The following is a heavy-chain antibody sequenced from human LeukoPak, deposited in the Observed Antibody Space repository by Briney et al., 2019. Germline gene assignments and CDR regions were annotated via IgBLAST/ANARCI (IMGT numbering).Heavy chain of an antibody. D-gene: IGHD6-13*01. CDR2: IIPIFGTA. V-gene: IGHV1-69*19. J-gene: IGHJ4*02. Sequence: ASVKVSCKAPGGTFSSYAISWVRQAPGQGLEWMGGIIPIFGTANCAQKFQGRVTITADESTSTAYMGLSSLRSEDTAVYYCARDSDTGSSWYYWGQGTLVTVSS. CDR1: GGTFSSYA. CDR3: ARDSDTGSSWYY.